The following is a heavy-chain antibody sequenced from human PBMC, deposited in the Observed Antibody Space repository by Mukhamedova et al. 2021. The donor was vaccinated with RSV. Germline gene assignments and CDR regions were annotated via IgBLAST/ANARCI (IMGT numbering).Heavy chain of an antibody. D-gene: IGHD2-2*02. CDR1: TRYG. Sequence: TRYGMHWVRQAPGKGLEWVAVIWYDGSDKYYTDSVKGRFTISRDNSKNTVSLQMNSLRAEDTAVYYCARKGLVPVSAAIRSYFYYM. J-gene: IGHJ6*03. V-gene: IGHV3-33*01. CDR3: ARKGLVPVSAAIRSYFYYM. CDR2: IWYDGSDK.